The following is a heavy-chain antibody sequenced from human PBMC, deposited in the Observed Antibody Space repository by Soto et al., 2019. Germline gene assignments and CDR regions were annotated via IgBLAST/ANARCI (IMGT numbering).Heavy chain of an antibody. V-gene: IGHV1-18*04. Sequence: ASVKVSCKASGYTFANYGISWVRQAPGQGLEWMGWISANSGDTNYAQKVQGRVTMTTDTSTRTAYMELRSLRSDDTAVYYCARDKNYDFWSGQYNWFDPWGQGTLVTVSS. CDR1: GYTFANYG. D-gene: IGHD3-3*01. CDR3: ARDKNYDFWSGQYNWFDP. CDR2: ISANSGDT. J-gene: IGHJ5*02.